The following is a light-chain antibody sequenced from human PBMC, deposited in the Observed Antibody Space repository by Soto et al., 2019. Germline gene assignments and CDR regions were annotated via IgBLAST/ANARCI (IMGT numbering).Light chain of an antibody. CDR3: QQYNNWPT. CDR1: QSVSSN. J-gene: IGKJ1*01. CDR2: GAS. Sequence: IVFTQSAGTLSLSPGERATLSCRASQSVSSNLAWYQQKPGQAPRILIYGASTTATGIPARCSGSWSGTEFTLAISSLQSEDVAVYYYQQYNNWPTFGQGTKVDI. V-gene: IGKV3-15*01.